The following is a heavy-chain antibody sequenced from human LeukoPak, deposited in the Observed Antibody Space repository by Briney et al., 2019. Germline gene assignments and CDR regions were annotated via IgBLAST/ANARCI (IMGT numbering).Heavy chain of an antibody. J-gene: IGHJ6*03. V-gene: IGHV3-21*01. Sequence: PGGSLRLSCAASGFTFSNYNMNWVRHAPGKGLEWVLSITSSSSYIYYADSVKGRFTISRDNAKNSLYLQMNSLRAEDTAVYYCARDPYSGSYSAYYYYYMDVWGKGTTVTVSS. D-gene: IGHD1-26*01. CDR2: ITSSSSYI. CDR1: GFTFSNYN. CDR3: ARDPYSGSYSAYYYYYMDV.